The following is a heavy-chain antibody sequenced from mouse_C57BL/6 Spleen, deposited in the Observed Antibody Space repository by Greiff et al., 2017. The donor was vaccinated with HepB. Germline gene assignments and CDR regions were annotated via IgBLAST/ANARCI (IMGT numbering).Heavy chain of an antibody. V-gene: IGHV2-2*01. D-gene: IGHD1-1*02. Sequence: VKLMESGPGLVQPSQSLSITCTVSGFSLTSYGVHWVRQSPGKGLEWLGVICSGGSTDYNAAFISRLSISKDNSKSQVFFKMNSLQADDTAIYYCARNPGWGRSIDYWGQGTTLTVSS. J-gene: IGHJ2*01. CDR1: GFSLTSYG. CDR2: ICSGGST. CDR3: ARNPGWGRSIDY.